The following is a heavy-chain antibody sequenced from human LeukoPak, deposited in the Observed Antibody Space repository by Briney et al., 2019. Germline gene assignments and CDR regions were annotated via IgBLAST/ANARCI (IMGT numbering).Heavy chain of an antibody. J-gene: IGHJ5*02. V-gene: IGHV3-30*12. Sequence: PGGSLRLSCTASGFTFNTYAMHWVRQAPGKGLEWVAFIQYDGNAKHYADSVTGRFTISRDNAKNSVYLQINRLRAEDTAVYYCARRGTIAVPVFWFDPWGQGTLVIVSS. CDR3: ARRGTIAVPVFWFDP. CDR2: IQYDGNAK. D-gene: IGHD6-19*01. CDR1: GFTFNTYA.